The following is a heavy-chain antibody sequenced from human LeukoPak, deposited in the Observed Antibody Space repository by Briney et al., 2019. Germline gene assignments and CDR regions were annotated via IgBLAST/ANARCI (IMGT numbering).Heavy chain of an antibody. V-gene: IGHV4-39*01. D-gene: IGHD1-26*01. CDR1: GGSISINNYY. CDR3: ARHHQIGGYDF. Sequence: SETLSLTCTVSGGSISINNYYWAWIRQPPGKGLEWIGSIYYSGSTYYNASLKGRVTISIDTSKKQFSLKLSSVTAGDTALFYCARHHQIGGYDFWGQGTLVTVSS. J-gene: IGHJ4*02. CDR2: IYYSGST.